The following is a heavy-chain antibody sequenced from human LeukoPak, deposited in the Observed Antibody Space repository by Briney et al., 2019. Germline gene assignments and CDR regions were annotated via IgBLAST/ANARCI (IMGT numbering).Heavy chain of an antibody. D-gene: IGHD1-26*01. V-gene: IGHV4-39*01. CDR1: GGSISSSSYY. J-gene: IGHJ6*03. CDR2: IYYSGST. CDR3: ARHSGRISFYMEV. Sequence: KPSETLSLTCTVSGGSISSSSYYWGWIRQPPGKGLEWIGSIYYSGSTYYNPSLKSRVTISVDTSKNQFSLKLSSVTAADTAVYYCARHSGRISFYMEVWGKGTTVTVSS.